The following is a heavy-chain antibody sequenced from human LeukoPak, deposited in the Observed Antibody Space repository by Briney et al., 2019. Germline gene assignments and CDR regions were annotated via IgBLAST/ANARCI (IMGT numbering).Heavy chain of an antibody. V-gene: IGHV1-8*01. CDR2: MNPNSGNT. D-gene: IGHD5-18*01. J-gene: IGHJ3*02. Sequence: VASVKVSCKASGYTFTSYDINWVRQATGQGLEWMGWMNPNSGNTGYAQKFQGRVTMTRNTSISTAYMELSSLRSEDTAVYYCARDLLGAAMARKRAFDIWGQGTMVTVSS. CDR1: GYTFTSYD. CDR3: ARDLLGAAMARKRAFDI.